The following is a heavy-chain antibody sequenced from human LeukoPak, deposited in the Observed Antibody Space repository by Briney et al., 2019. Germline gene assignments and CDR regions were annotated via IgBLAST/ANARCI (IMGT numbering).Heavy chain of an antibody. CDR3: ARDGSYARSFDY. D-gene: IGHD2-2*01. V-gene: IGHV3-43*02. Sequence: GGSLRLSCAASGFTFDDYAMHWVRQAPGKGLEWVSLISGDGGSTYYSDSVKGRFTISRDNSKNSLYLQTNSLRTEDTALYYCARDGSYARSFDYWGQGTLVTVAT. CDR2: ISGDGGST. J-gene: IGHJ4*02. CDR1: GFTFDDYA.